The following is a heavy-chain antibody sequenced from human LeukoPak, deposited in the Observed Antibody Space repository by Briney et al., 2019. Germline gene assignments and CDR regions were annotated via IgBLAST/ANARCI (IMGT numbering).Heavy chain of an antibody. D-gene: IGHD3-10*01. CDR3: ATGGTMVRGVIITPPFFDY. Sequence: ASVKVSCKVSGYTLTELSMHWVRQAPGKGLEWMGGFDPEDGGTIYAQKFQGRVTMTEDTSTDTAYMELSSLRSEDTAVYYCATGGTMVRGVIITPPFFDYWGQGTLVTVSS. CDR2: FDPEDGGT. V-gene: IGHV1-24*01. CDR1: GYTLTELS. J-gene: IGHJ4*02.